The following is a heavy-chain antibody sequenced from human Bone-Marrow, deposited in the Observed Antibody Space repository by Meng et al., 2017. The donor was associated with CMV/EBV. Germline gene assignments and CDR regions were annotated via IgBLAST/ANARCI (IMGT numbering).Heavy chain of an antibody. D-gene: IGHD3-3*01. J-gene: IGHJ5*02. V-gene: IGHV1-8*01. CDR1: GYTFTSYD. CDR3: ARGSKGRSGYYTGDWFDP. Sequence: ASVKVSCKASGYTFTSYDINWVRQATGQGLEWMGWMNPNSGNTGYAQKFQGRVTMTRNTSISTAYMELSSLRSEDTAVYYCARGSKGRSGYYTGDWFDPWGQGTLVTVSS. CDR2: MNPNSGNT.